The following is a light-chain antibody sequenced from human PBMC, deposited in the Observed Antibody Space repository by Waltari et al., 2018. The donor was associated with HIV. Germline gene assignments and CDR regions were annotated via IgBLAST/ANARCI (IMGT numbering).Light chain of an antibody. CDR2: EVS. CDR1: SHDVGGYTY. V-gene: IGLV2-14*01. CDR3: SSYASTSTRV. Sequence: SALTQPASVSGSPGQSITISCTGTSHDVGGYTYVTWYQPHPVKAPKVVIYEVSHRPSGVSNRFSGSKSGNTASLTISGLQAEDEADYYCSSYASTSTRVFGGGTKLTVL. J-gene: IGLJ3*02.